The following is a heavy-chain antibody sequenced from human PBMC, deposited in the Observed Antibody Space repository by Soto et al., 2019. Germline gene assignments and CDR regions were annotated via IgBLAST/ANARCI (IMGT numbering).Heavy chain of an antibody. J-gene: IGHJ4*02. CDR1: GFTFSDYY. Sequence: GGSLRLSCAASGFTFSDYYMSWIRQAPGKGLEWVSYISSSGSTIYYADSVKGRFTISRDNAKNSLYLQMNSLRAEDAAVYYCARVRITIIVVVPRTFDYWGQGTLVTVSS. D-gene: IGHD3-22*01. CDR3: ARVRITIIVVVPRTFDY. CDR2: ISSSGSTI. V-gene: IGHV3-11*01.